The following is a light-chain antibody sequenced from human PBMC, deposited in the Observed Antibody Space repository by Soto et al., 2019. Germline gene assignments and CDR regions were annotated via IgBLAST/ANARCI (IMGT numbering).Light chain of an antibody. Sequence: QSALTQPASVSGSPGQSITISCTGTSSDVGSYNLVSWYQQHPGKAPKLMIYEGTKRPSGVSNRFSCSKSGNTAYMTISGLHAEDEADYYRCSYARSSTVVFGGGTKVTVL. CDR2: EGT. V-gene: IGLV2-23*01. CDR1: SSDVGSYNL. J-gene: IGLJ2*01. CDR3: CSYARSSTVV.